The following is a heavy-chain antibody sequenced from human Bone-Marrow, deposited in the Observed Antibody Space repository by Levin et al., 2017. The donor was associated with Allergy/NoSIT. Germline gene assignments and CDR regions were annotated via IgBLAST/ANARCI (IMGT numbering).Heavy chain of an antibody. Sequence: LSLTCAASGFRFSYYGMHWVRQAPGKGLEWVAVISYDESSIYYRDSVKGRFTISRDNSKNTLYLQMNSLRSEDTAVYYCASALGYSSSSMFDVWGQGTLVTVSS. V-gene: IGHV3-30*03. CDR1: GFRFSYYG. D-gene: IGHD6-6*01. CDR2: ISYDESSI. J-gene: IGHJ4*02. CDR3: ASALGYSSSSMFDV.